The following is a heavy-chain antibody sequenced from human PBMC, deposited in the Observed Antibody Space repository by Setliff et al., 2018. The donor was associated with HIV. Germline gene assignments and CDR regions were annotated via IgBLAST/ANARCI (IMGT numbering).Heavy chain of an antibody. CDR3: ARAVYYFDF. Sequence: SETLSLTCAVSSYSISSGYYWGWIRQPPGKGLEWIGLIYYNGNTNYSPSLKSRVTISVDSSKNQFSLKLTSVTAADAAVYYCARAVYYFDFWGQGTLVTVSS. D-gene: IGHD1-20*01. CDR2: IYYNGNT. J-gene: IGHJ4*02. CDR1: SYSISSGYY. V-gene: IGHV4-38-2*01.